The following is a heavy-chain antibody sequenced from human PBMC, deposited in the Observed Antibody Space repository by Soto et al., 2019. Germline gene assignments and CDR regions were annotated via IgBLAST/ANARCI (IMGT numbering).Heavy chain of an antibody. J-gene: IGHJ6*02. CDR3: ARSGYSGYDSPSRYYYYGTDV. Sequence: SETLSLTCTVSGGSISSYYWSCLRQPPGKGLEWIGYIYYSGSTNYNPSLKRRVTISVDTSKNQFSLKLSSVTAADTAVYYCARSGYSGYDSPSRYYYYGTDVWGQGTKVTVYS. CDR1: GGSISSYY. CDR2: IYYSGST. V-gene: IGHV4-59*01. D-gene: IGHD5-12*01.